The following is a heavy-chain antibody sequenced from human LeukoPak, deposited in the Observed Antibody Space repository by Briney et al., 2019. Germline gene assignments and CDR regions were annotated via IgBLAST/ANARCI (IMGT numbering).Heavy chain of an antibody. CDR1: GCTFSSYA. CDR3: AREISYSSGWYQHFDY. Sequence: GGSLRLSCAASGCTFSSYATHWVRQAPGKGLEWVAVISYDGSNKYYADSVKGRFTISRDNSKNTLYLQMNSLRAEDTAVYYCAREISYSSGWYQHFDYWGQGTLVTVSS. J-gene: IGHJ4*02. D-gene: IGHD6-19*01. CDR2: ISYDGSNK. V-gene: IGHV3-30-3*01.